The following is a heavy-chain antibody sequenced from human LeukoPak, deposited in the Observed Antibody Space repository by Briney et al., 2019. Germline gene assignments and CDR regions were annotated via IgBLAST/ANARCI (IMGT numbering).Heavy chain of an antibody. CDR3: AKSGPYCSSTSCNYFDY. V-gene: IGHV3-23*01. D-gene: IGHD2-2*01. CDR1: RFTFSNFT. J-gene: IGHJ4*02. Sequence: GGSLRLSCAASRFTFSNFTMSWVRQAPGKGLEWVSAISGSGGSTYYADSVKGRFTISRDNSKNALFLQMNSLRAEDTAVYYCAKSGPYCSSTSCNYFDYWGQGTLVTVSS. CDR2: ISGSGGST.